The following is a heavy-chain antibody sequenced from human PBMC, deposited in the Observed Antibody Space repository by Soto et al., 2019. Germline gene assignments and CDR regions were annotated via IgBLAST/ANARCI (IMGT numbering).Heavy chain of an antibody. CDR1: GFTFSNYA. CDR2: ITGNGYGT. J-gene: IGHJ4*02. V-gene: IGHV3-23*01. CDR3: AKDWFIVLPGAGVVNNYFGY. D-gene: IGHD6-19*01. Sequence: EVQLLESGGGLVQPGGSLRLSCSAAGFTFSNYAMSWVRQAPGKGLEWVSGITGNGYGTYYADSVKGRFTISRDNSESTLYLQMNSLRAEDTAVYYCAKDWFIVLPGAGVVNNYFGYWGQGALVTVSS.